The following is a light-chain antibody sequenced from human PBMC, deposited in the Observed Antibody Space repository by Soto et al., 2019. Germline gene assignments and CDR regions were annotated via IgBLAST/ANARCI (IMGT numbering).Light chain of an antibody. CDR2: LNNDGSH. CDR3: QTWGTGFQV. CDR1: SGHSSYA. J-gene: IGLJ2*01. V-gene: IGLV4-69*01. Sequence: QLVLTQPPSASASLGASVKLTCTLSSGHSSYAIAWHQKQPAKGPRYLMDLNNDGSHTKGDGIPDRFSGSSSGAERYLISSSLQSEDDADYYCQTWGTGFQVFGGGTKLTVL.